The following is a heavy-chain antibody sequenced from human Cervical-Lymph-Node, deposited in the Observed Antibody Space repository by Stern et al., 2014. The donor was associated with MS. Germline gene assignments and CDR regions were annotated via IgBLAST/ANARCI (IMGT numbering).Heavy chain of an antibody. J-gene: IGHJ4*02. D-gene: IGHD3-10*01. CDR2: ISSDGTNK. CDR1: GFTFSTFA. Sequence: DQLVESGVGVVQPGRSLRLSCAASGFTFSTFAMHWVRQAPGKGLEWMAFISSDGTNKYYRDSWKDRFAISRDNYKDTLYLQMNSLRVEDTAVYYCAREDYYGSGSPLDYWGQGTLVTVSS. V-gene: IGHV3-30*09. CDR3: AREDYYGSGSPLDY.